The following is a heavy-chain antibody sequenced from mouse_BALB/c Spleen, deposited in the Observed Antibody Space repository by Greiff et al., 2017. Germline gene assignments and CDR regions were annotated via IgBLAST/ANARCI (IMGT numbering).Heavy chain of an antibody. CDR2: ISSGGGST. CDR1: GFAFSSYD. D-gene: IGHD1-1*01. Sequence: EVKLVESGGGLVKPGGSLKLSCAASGFAFSSYDMSWVRQTPEKRLEWVAYISSGGGSTYYPDTVKGRFTISRDNAKNTLYLQMSSLKSEDTAMYYCARVGYGSSYFDYWGQGTTLTVSS. V-gene: IGHV5-12-1*01. J-gene: IGHJ2*01. CDR3: ARVGYGSSYFDY.